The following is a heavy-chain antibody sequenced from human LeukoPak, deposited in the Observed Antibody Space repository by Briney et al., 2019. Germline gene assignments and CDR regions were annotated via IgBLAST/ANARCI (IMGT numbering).Heavy chain of an antibody. CDR3: AKGIAVADTYFYGMDV. Sequence: GGSLRLSCAASGFTFGSFAMSWVRQAPGRGLEWLSGMSDSGVSTYYIDSVRGRFTISRDNSKNTLYLQMNSLRAEDTALYYCAKGIAVADTYFYGMDVWGQGTTVTVSS. D-gene: IGHD6-19*01. J-gene: IGHJ6*02. CDR1: GFTFGSFA. CDR2: MSDSGVST. V-gene: IGHV3-23*01.